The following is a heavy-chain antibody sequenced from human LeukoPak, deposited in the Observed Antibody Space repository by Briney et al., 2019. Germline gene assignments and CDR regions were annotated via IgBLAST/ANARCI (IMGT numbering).Heavy chain of an antibody. Sequence: SETLSLTCTVSGGSISSTSYYWGWIRQAPGKGLEWLASIYYSGATYYNPSLKSRLTVSADTSNNRFSLELTSVTAADTAVYYCARQGLQQLLPGSNFWGQGTLVTVSS. CDR1: GGSISSTSYY. CDR3: ARQGLQQLLPGSNF. CDR2: IYYSGAT. V-gene: IGHV4-39*01. D-gene: IGHD6-13*01. J-gene: IGHJ4*02.